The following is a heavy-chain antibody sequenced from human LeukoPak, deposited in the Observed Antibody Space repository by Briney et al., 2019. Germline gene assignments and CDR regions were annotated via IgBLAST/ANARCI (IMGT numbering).Heavy chain of an antibody. Sequence: PSETLSLTCAVYGGSFSGYYWSWIRQPPGKGLEWIGEINHSGSTNYNPSLKSRVIISVDTSKNQFSLKLNSVTAADTAVYYCARVKVQYHYYYMDVWGKGTTVTVSS. CDR2: INHSGST. CDR1: GGSFSGYY. D-gene: IGHD4-11*01. J-gene: IGHJ6*03. CDR3: ARVKVQYHYYYMDV. V-gene: IGHV4-34*01.